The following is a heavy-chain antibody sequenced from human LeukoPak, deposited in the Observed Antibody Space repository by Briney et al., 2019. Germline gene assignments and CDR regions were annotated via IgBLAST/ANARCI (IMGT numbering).Heavy chain of an antibody. CDR3: ARDRSPVSGYGDLVGY. D-gene: IGHD4-17*01. Sequence: GGAPRLFCAACGFTFSSYAMHWVGQAPGKELKGVAVISYDGSNKYYADSAKHRFTISRDKSKNTLYLQMSSLRAEDTAVYYCARDRSPVSGYGDLVGYWGQGTLVTVSS. CDR1: GFTFSSYA. CDR2: ISYDGSNK. V-gene: IGHV3-30-3*01. J-gene: IGHJ4*02.